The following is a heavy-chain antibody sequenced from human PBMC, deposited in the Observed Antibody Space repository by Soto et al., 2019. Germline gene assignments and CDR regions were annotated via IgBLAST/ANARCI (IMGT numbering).Heavy chain of an antibody. CDR1: GYSFTSYW. V-gene: IGHV5-10-1*01. D-gene: IGHD6-19*01. CDR3: ARRYRQWLVQGPEDFDY. CDR2: IDTSDSYT. J-gene: IGHJ4*02. Sequence: GESLKISCKGSGYSFTSYWISWVRQMPGKGLEWMGRIDTSDSYTNYSPSFQGHVTISADKSISTAYLQWSSLKASDTAMYYCARRYRQWLVQGPEDFDYWGQGTLVTVSS.